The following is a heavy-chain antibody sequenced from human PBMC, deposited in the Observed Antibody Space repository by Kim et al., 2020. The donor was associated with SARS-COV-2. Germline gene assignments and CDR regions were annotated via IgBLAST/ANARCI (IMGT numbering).Heavy chain of an antibody. V-gene: IGHV3-23*01. D-gene: IGHD3-22*01. J-gene: IGHJ3*02. CDR3: AKDTPPPITMMAGGDHDAFEI. Sequence: GGSLRLSCAASGFTFSSYAMSWVRQAPGKGLEWVSAISGSGGSTYYADSVKGRFTIARDNSKHTLYLHINSLRAEATAVYYSAKDTPPPITMMAGGDHDAFEIWGARTPGTVSS. CDR2: ISGSGGST. CDR1: GFTFSSYA.